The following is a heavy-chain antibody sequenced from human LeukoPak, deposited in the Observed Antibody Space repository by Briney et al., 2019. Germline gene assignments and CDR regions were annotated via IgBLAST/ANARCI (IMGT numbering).Heavy chain of an antibody. V-gene: IGHV3-43*02. CDR1: GFSFDDDA. D-gene: IGHD3-22*01. Sequence: GGSLRLSCAASGFSFDDDAMHWVRQAPGKGLEWVSLISGDGDSTYYTDSVQGRFTISRDNSKNSLYLQMNSLRPEDTALYYCAKDKSSGYYQDYLDPGTLVTVSS. CDR2: ISGDGDST. CDR3: AKDKSSGYYQDY. J-gene: IGHJ4*02.